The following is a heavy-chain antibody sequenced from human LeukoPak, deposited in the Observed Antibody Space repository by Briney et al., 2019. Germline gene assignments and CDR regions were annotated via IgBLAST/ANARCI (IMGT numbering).Heavy chain of an antibody. D-gene: IGHD6-13*01. CDR3: ARSLPYGTTWCGRSDF. CDR1: GFPFNAYW. CDR2: IRQDGDTK. J-gene: IGHJ4*02. Sequence: GGSLRLSCAASGFPFNAYWMTWVRQAPGKGLEWVANIRQDGDTKYYVDSVKGRFTISRDNAMNSLYLQMNSLRAEDTAIYYCARSLPYGTTWCGRSDFWGQGTLVTVSS. V-gene: IGHV3-7*03.